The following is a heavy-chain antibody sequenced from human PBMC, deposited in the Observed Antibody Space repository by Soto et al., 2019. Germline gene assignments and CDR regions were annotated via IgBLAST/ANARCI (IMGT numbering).Heavy chain of an antibody. V-gene: IGHV4-4*02. CDR3: ASSKRPAVLVDY. CDR1: GDSINSSNW. J-gene: IGHJ4*02. Sequence: QVQLQESGPGLVKPSGTLSLTCAVSGDSINSSNWWRWVRQPPGKGLEWIGEIYHSGTINYNPSRKSRISISLDKSKNQFSLKLNSVTAADTAVYFCASSKRPAVLVDYWGQGALVTVSS. D-gene: IGHD2-8*02. CDR2: IYHSGTI.